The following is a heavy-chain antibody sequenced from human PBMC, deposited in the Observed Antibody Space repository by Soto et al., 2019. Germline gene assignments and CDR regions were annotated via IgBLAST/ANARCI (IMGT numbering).Heavy chain of an antibody. V-gene: IGHV3-64D*06. CDR1: GFTFSSYA. Sequence: GGSLRLSCSASGFTFSSYAMHWVRQSPGKGLEYVSAISSNGGSTYYADSVKGRFTISRDNSKNTLYLQMSSLRAEDTAVYYCVKALRYFDWLPDFDYWGQGTLVTVSS. D-gene: IGHD3-9*01. CDR3: VKALRYFDWLPDFDY. CDR2: ISSNGGST. J-gene: IGHJ4*02.